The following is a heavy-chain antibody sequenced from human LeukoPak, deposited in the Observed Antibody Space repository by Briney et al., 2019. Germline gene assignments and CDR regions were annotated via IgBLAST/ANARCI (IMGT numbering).Heavy chain of an antibody. Sequence: KPSETLSLTCAVYGGSFSGYYWSWIRQPPGKGLEWIGEINHSGSTNYNPSLKSRVTISVDTSKNQFSLKLSSVTAADTAVYYCARQLVVQYGWLQSEFYYYYMDVWGKGTTVTISS. J-gene: IGHJ6*03. V-gene: IGHV4-34*01. CDR1: GGSFSGYY. CDR3: ARQLVVQYGWLQSEFYYYYMDV. D-gene: IGHD5-24*01. CDR2: INHSGST.